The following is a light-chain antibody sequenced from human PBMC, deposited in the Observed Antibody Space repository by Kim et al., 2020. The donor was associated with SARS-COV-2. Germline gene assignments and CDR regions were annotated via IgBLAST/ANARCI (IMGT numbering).Light chain of an antibody. Sequence: SGSVGNGVTSPCRASQDIGNFLACYQQKLGKVPELLIYAAPALPVGVQSRFSGTRFETDFNLTVTSLQPEDVATYYCKKNDKDPFTFGQGPKLKIK. CDR2: AAP. CDR1: QDIGNF. J-gene: IGKJ2*01. V-gene: IGKV1-27*01. CDR3: KKNDKDPFT.